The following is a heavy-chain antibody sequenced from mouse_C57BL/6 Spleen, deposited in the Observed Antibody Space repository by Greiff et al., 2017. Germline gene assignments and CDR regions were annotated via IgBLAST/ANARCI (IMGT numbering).Heavy chain of an antibody. CDR1: GFSFNTYA. Sequence: EVHLVESGGGLVQPKGSLKLSCAASGFSFNTYAMNWVRQAPGKGLEWVARIRSKSNNYATYYADSVKDRFTISRDDSESMLYLQMNNLKTEDTAMYYCVRGGLYRAYYAMDYWGQGTSVTVSS. CDR2: IRSKSNNYAT. J-gene: IGHJ4*01. V-gene: IGHV10-1*01. CDR3: VRGGLYRAYYAMDY. D-gene: IGHD1-3*01.